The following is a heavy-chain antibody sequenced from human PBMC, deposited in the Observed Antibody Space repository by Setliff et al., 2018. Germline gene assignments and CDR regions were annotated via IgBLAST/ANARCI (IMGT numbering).Heavy chain of an antibody. CDR1: GYSISSGYY. D-gene: IGHD1-1*01. Sequence: SETLSLTCAVSGYSISSGYYWGWIRQPPGKGLEWIGSIYHSGSTYYNPSLKSRVTISVDTSKNQFSLKLSSVTAADTAVYYCARRNCEKLDPWGQGTLVTVSS. CDR3: ARRNCEKLDP. V-gene: IGHV4-38-2*01. CDR2: IYHSGST. J-gene: IGHJ5*02.